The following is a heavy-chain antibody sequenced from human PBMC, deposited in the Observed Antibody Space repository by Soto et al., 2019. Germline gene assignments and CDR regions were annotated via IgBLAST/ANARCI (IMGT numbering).Heavy chain of an antibody. V-gene: IGHV3-15*01. J-gene: IGHJ4*02. CDR2: IMSKTDGGTT. CDR3: TTDSGMSPYSFDY. D-gene: IGHD1-26*01. CDR1: GFTFSKAW. Sequence: SLRLSCATSGFTFSKAWVGWVRQAPGKGLEWVGRIMSKTDGGTTDYAAPVKGRFTISRDDSKSTLYLQMNSLKTEDTAFYYCTTDSGMSPYSFDYWGRGTLVTVSS.